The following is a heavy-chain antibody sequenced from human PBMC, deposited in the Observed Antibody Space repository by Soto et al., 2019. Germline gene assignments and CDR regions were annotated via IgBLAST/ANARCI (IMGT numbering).Heavy chain of an antibody. Sequence: PGGSLRLSCAASGFTVSSNYMSWVRQAPGKGLEWVSVIYSGGSTYYADSVKGRFTISRDNSKNTLYLQMNSLRAEDTAVYYCARPRYCRGGSCYFDYWGQGTSVTV. CDR3: ARPRYCRGGSCYFDY. V-gene: IGHV3-66*04. CDR1: GFTVSSNY. CDR2: IYSGGST. D-gene: IGHD2-15*01. J-gene: IGHJ4*02.